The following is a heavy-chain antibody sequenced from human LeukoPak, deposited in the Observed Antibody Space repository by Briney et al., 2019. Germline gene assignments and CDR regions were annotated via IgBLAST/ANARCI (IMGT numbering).Heavy chain of an antibody. CDR2: IYTSGST. V-gene: IGHV4-4*07. Sequence: RQXAXXXXXXXGRIYTSGSTNYNPSLKGRVTMSVETCKKQFSLKLSSVTAADTAVYYCARDSKSGSWKSYWYFDLWGRGTLVTVPS. J-gene: IGHJ2*01. D-gene: IGHD1-1*01. CDR3: ARDSKSGSWKSYWYFDL.